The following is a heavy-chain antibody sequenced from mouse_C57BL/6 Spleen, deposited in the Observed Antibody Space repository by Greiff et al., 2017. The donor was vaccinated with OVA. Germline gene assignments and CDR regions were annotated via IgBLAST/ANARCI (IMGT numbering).Heavy chain of an antibody. D-gene: IGHD1-1*01. Sequence: VQLQQPGAELVKPGASVKLSCKASGYTFTSYWMHWVKQRPGQGLEWIGMIHPNSGSTNYNEKFKSKATLTVDKSSSTAYMQLSSLTSEDSAVYYCARNYYGSSHYAMDYWGQGTSVTVSS. CDR3: ARNYYGSSHYAMDY. CDR1: GYTFTSYW. V-gene: IGHV1-64*01. J-gene: IGHJ4*01. CDR2: IHPNSGST.